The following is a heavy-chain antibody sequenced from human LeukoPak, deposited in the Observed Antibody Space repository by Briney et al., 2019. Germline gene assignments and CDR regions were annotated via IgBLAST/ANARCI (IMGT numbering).Heavy chain of an antibody. CDR1: GYTFTGYY. D-gene: IGHD6-13*01. Sequence: GSSVNVSCMASGYTFTGYYMHWVRQAPGQGLDWMGWINPNSGGTNYAQKFQGRVTMTRDTSISTAYMELSRLRSDDTAVYYCARDQGTSSSPTPYYWGQGTLVTVSS. V-gene: IGHV1-2*02. J-gene: IGHJ4*02. CDR2: INPNSGGT. CDR3: ARDQGTSSSPTPYY.